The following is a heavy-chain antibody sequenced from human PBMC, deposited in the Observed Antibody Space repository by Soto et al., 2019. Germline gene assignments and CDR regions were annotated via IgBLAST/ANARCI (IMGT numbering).Heavy chain of an antibody. CDR1: GYTFTSYY. Sequence: GASVKVSCKASGYTFTSYYMHWVRQAPGQGLEGMGIINPRGGSTSYAQKFQGRVTMTRDTSTSTVYMELSSLRSEDTAVYYCARCGPLSTTVEVPAARVAAFDIWGQGTMVTVSS. CDR3: ARCGPLSTTVEVPAARVAAFDI. J-gene: IGHJ3*02. CDR2: INPRGGST. D-gene: IGHD2-2*01. V-gene: IGHV1-46*03.